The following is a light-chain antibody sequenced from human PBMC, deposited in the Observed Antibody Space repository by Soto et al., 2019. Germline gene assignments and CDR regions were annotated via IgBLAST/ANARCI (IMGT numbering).Light chain of an antibody. J-gene: IGLJ2*01. Sequence: QSALTQPRSVSGSPGQSVIISCTGTSSDVGAYNYVSWYQQHPGKAPKLLIYDVTQRPSWIPDRFSGSKSGDTASLTISGLQADDEAQYYFSSHACDFYVVCGGGTKVTVL. CDR1: SSDVGAYNY. CDR3: SSHACDFYVV. V-gene: IGLV2-11*01. CDR2: DVT.